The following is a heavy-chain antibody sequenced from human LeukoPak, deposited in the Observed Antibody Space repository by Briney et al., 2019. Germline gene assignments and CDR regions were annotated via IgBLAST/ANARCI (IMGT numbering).Heavy chain of an antibody. J-gene: IGHJ4*02. D-gene: IGHD2-8*01. Sequence: PGGSLRLSCAASGFTFSSYAMSWVRQAPGKGLDGVSAISGSGGSTYYADSVKGRFTISRDNSKNTLYLQMNSLRAEDTAVYYCAKVLWDCTNGVCEFDYWGQGTLVTVSS. CDR1: GFTFSSYA. CDR3: AKVLWDCTNGVCEFDY. V-gene: IGHV3-23*01. CDR2: ISGSGGST.